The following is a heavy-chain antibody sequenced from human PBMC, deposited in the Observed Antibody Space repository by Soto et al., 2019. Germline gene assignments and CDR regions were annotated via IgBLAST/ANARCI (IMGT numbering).Heavy chain of an antibody. Sequence: QVQLVQSGAEVKKPGASVKVSCKASGYTFTSYDISWVRQAPGQGLEWMGGIIPIFGTANYAQKFQGRVTITADKSTSTAYMELSSLRSEDTAVYYCASSVEWFPYYYYYGMDVWGQGTTVTVSS. CDR1: GYTFTSYD. J-gene: IGHJ6*02. V-gene: IGHV1-69*06. CDR3: ASSVEWFPYYYYYGMDV. CDR2: IIPIFGTA. D-gene: IGHD3-3*01.